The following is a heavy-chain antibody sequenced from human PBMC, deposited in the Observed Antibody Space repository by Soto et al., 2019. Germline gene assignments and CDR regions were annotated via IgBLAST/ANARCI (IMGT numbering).Heavy chain of an antibody. J-gene: IGHJ6*02. Sequence: QVQLVESGGGVIKPGRSLRLSCAASGFTFSSYAMHWVRQAPGKGLAWVAVISYDGSNKYYADSVKGRFTISRDNSKNTLYLQMNSLRAEDTAVYYSARDGLPAAGTSYYYYGMDVWGQGTTVTVSS. D-gene: IGHD6-13*01. CDR2: ISYDGSNK. CDR3: ARDGLPAAGTSYYYYGMDV. V-gene: IGHV3-30-3*01. CDR1: GFTFSSYA.